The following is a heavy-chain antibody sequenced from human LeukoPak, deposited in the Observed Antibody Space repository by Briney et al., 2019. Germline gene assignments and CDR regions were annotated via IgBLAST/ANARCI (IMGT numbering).Heavy chain of an antibody. V-gene: IGHV3-21*01. CDR3: ARGRGFGSPTNFDY. CDR2: ISSSSSYI. CDR1: GFTFSSYS. J-gene: IGHJ4*02. D-gene: IGHD1-26*01. Sequence: AGGSLRLSCAASGFTFSSYSMNWVRQAPGKGLEWVSSISSSSSYIYYADSVKGRFTISRDNAKNSLYLQMNSLRAEDTAVYYCARGRGFGSPTNFDYWGQGTLVTVSS.